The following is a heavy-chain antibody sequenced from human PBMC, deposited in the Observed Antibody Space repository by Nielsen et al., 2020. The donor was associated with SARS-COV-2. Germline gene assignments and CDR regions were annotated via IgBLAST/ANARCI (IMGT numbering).Heavy chain of an antibody. J-gene: IGHJ4*02. Sequence: GESLKISCKGSGYSFTSYWIGWVRQMPGKGLEWMGIIFPRDSDTRYSPSFQGQVTISADKSISTAYLQWSSLKASDTAMYYCARHWDDFWSGYYNYWGQGTLVTVSS. CDR3: ARHWDDFWSGYYNY. V-gene: IGHV5-51*01. D-gene: IGHD3-3*01. CDR1: GYSFTSYW. CDR2: IFPRDSDT.